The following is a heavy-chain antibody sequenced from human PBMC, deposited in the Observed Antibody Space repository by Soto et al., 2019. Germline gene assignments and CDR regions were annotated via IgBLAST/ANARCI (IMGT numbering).Heavy chain of an antibody. J-gene: IGHJ4*02. Sequence: SGPTLVNPTQTLTLTCTFSGFSLSTSGVGVGWIRQPPGKALEWLALIYRDDDKRYSPSLKSRLTITKDTSKNQVVLTMTNLDPVDTATYYCARDSSGWYGFDYWGQGTLVTSPQ. CDR1: GFSLSTSGVG. V-gene: IGHV2-5*02. CDR3: ARDSSGWYGFDY. D-gene: IGHD6-19*01. CDR2: IYRDDDK.